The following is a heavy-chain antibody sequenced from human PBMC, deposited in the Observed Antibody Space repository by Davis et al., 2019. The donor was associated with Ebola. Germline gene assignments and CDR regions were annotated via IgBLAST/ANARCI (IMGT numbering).Heavy chain of an antibody. CDR3: ARGGWDDFWSGYHYGMDV. CDR1: GGSISSYY. CDR2: IYYSGST. Sequence: MPSETLFLTCTVSGGSISSYYWSWIRQPPGKGLEWIGYIYYSGSTNYNPSLKSRVTISVDTSKNQFSLKLSSVTAADTAVYYCARGGWDDFWSGYHYGMDVWGQGTTVTVSS. J-gene: IGHJ6*02. V-gene: IGHV4-59*08. D-gene: IGHD3-3*01.